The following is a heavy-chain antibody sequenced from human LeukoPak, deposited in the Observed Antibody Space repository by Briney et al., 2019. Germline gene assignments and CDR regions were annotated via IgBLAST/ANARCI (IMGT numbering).Heavy chain of an antibody. CDR2: INPGGGST. J-gene: IGHJ4*02. Sequence: ASVKVSCKASGYTFTSYYMHWVRQAPGQGLECMGIINPGGGSTSYAQKFQGRVTMTRDTSTSTVYMELSSLRSEDTAVYYCARDGDGSFARRANYFDYWGQGTLVTVSS. CDR3: ARDGDGSFARRANYFDY. D-gene: IGHD2-21*01. CDR1: GYTFTSYY. V-gene: IGHV1-46*01.